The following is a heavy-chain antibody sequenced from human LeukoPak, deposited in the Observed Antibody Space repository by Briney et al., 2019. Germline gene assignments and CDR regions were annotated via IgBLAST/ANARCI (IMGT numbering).Heavy chain of an antibody. J-gene: IGHJ5*02. V-gene: IGHV4-34*01. D-gene: IGHD2/OR15-2a*01. CDR3: ARGFLLLAGVWFDP. Sequence: SETLSLTCAVYGGSFSGYYWSWIRQPPGKGLEWIGEINHSGSTNYNPSLKSRVTISVDTSKNQFSLKLSSVTAADTAVYYCARGFLLLAGVWFDPWGQGTLVTVSS. CDR1: GGSFSGYY. CDR2: INHSGST.